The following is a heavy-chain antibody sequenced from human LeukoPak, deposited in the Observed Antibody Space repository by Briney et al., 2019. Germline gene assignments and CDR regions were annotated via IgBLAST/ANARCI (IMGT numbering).Heavy chain of an antibody. Sequence: PSETLSLTCTVSGGSISSRSYYWGWIRQPPGKGLEWIGSIYYSGTTYYNPSLKSRVAISVDTSKNHFSLKLSSVTAADTAMYNCAIPTANTPEHYFDYWGQGTLVTVSS. CDR1: GGSISSRSYY. J-gene: IGHJ4*02. CDR3: AIPTANTPEHYFDY. V-gene: IGHV4-39*02. CDR2: IYYSGTT. D-gene: IGHD4-17*01.